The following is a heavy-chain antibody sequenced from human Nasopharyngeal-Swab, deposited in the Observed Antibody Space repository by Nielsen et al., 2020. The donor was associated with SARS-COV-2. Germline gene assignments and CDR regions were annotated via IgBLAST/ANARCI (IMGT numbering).Heavy chain of an antibody. J-gene: IGHJ6*02. CDR2: ISSSSSYI. D-gene: IGHD3-3*01. Sequence: GVLKISCAASGFTFNNYNFNWVRQAPGKGLEWVSSISSSSSYIYYADSVKGRFTISRDNAKNSLYLQMNSLRVEDTAVYYCARDGLDYDFWSAYFMDVWGQGTTVTVSS. CDR3: ARDGLDYDFWSAYFMDV. V-gene: IGHV3-21*01. CDR1: GFTFNNYN.